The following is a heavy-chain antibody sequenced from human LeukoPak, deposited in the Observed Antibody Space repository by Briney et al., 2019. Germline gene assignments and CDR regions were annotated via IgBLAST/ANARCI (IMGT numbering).Heavy chain of an antibody. V-gene: IGHV3-64D*09. CDR1: GFTFSSYA. Sequence: PGGSLRLSCSASGFTFSSYAMHWVRQAPGKGLEYVSAISSNGSSTYYADSVKGRFTISRDNSKNTLYLQMSSLRAEDTAVYYCVKDPKTTVTHGDYWGQGALVTVSS. CDR3: VKDPKTTVTHGDY. J-gene: IGHJ4*02. CDR2: ISSNGSST. D-gene: IGHD4-17*01.